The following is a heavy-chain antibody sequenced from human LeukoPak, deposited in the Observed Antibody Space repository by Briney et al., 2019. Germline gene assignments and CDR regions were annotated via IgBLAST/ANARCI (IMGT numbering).Heavy chain of an antibody. CDR2: ISSSGSTI. CDR3: ARVRYRDGYNYAFDI. J-gene: IGHJ3*02. Sequence: GGSLRLSCAASGFTFSDYYMSWIRQAPGKGLEWVSYISSSGSTIYYADSVKGRFTISRDNAENSLYLQMNSLRAEDTAVYYCARVRYRDGYNYAFDIWGQGTMVTVSS. CDR1: GFTFSDYY. D-gene: IGHD5-24*01. V-gene: IGHV3-11*01.